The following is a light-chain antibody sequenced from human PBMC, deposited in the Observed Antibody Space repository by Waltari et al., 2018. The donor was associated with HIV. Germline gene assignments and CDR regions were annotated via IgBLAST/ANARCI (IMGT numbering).Light chain of an antibody. J-gene: IGKJ3*01. V-gene: IGKV3-20*01. Sequence: EIVLTQSPGTLSLSPGERATLSCRASQSVSSSYLAWYQQKPGQAPRLLIYGASSRATCIPDRFSGSGSGADFTLSISRLEPEDFAVYYCQQYGRSAFTFGPGTKVDIK. CDR1: QSVSSSY. CDR3: QQYGRSAFT. CDR2: GAS.